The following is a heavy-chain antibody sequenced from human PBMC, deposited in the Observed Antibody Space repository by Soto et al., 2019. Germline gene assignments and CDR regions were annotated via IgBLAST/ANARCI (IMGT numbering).Heavy chain of an antibody. Sequence: PVGSLRLSCAASGFTFSNAWMNWVRQAPGKGLEWVGRIKSKTDGGTTDYAAPVKGRFTISRDDSKNTLYLQMNSLKTEDTAVYYCTTDVPLRQQLVRDYYDGMDVWGQGTTVTVSS. CDR2: IKSKTDGGTT. CDR3: TTDVPLRQQLVRDYYDGMDV. CDR1: GFTFSNAW. V-gene: IGHV3-15*07. D-gene: IGHD6-13*01. J-gene: IGHJ6*02.